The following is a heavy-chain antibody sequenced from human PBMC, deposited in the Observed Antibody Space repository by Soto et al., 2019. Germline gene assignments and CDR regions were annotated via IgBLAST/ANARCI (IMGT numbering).Heavy chain of an antibody. Sequence: QVQLQESGPGLVKPSQTLSLTCTVSGGSISSGGYYWSWIRQHPGKGLEWIGYIYYSGSTYYNPSLKSRLPISVDTSKNQFSLKLSSVTAADTAVYYCARGVTMVRGVIHTPYFDYWGQGTLVTVSS. D-gene: IGHD3-10*01. CDR1: GGSISSGGYY. J-gene: IGHJ4*02. CDR3: ARGVTMVRGVIHTPYFDY. V-gene: IGHV4-31*03. CDR2: IYYSGST.